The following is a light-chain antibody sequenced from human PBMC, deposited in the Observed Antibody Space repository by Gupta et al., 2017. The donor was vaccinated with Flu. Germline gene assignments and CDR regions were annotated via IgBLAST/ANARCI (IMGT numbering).Light chain of an antibody. CDR1: NIGSKS. CDR3: QVWDSSSDLWV. CDR2: DDC. V-gene: IGLV3-21*02. Sequence: SHVLTQPPPVSQAPGQTARLSCGGNNIGSKSVHWYQLKPGQAPVLVVYDDCDRPSGIPERFSGSNSGNTATLTISRVEAGDEDDYYYQVWDSSSDLWVFGGGTKLTVL. J-gene: IGLJ3*02.